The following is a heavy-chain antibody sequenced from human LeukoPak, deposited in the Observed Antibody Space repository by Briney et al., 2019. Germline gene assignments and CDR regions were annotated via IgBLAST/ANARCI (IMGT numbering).Heavy chain of an antibody. J-gene: IGHJ6*02. Sequence: SETLSLTCTVSGDAVSSYYWSWIRQPPGKGLEWIGEINHSGSTNYNPSLKSRVTISVDTSKNQFSLKLSSVTAADTAVYYCARGRDTVLYYYGMDVWGQGTTVTVSS. D-gene: IGHD5-18*01. CDR2: INHSGST. CDR1: GDAVSSYY. CDR3: ARGRDTVLYYYGMDV. V-gene: IGHV4-34*01.